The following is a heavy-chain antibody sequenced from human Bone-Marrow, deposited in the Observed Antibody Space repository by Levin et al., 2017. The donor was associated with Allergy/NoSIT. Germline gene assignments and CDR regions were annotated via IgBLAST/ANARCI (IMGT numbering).Heavy chain of an antibody. CDR1: GGSISNSY. J-gene: IGHJ6*02. D-gene: IGHD5-12*01. Sequence: TSGGSLRLSCSVSGGSISNSYWSWIRQAPGKGLEWIGYIKNSGTTKYNPSLNSRVTISADTSKNQVSLRLTSVTAADTAVYYCASLGYTISYYDYAMDVWGQGTTVTVSS. CDR3: ASLGYTISYYDYAMDV. V-gene: IGHV4-59*01. CDR2: IKNSGTT.